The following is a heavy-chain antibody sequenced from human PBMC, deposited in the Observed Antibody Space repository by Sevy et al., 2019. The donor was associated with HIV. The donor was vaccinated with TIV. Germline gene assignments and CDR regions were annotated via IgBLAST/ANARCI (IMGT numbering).Heavy chain of an antibody. J-gene: IGHJ5*02. Sequence: ASVKVSCKASGYTFTSYGISWVRQAPGQGLEWMGWISAYNGNTNYAQKLQGRVTMTTDTSTSTAYMELRSLRSDDTAVYYCARMWDYSSSWYPGGPLLAWGQGTLVTVSS. CDR1: GYTFTSYG. D-gene: IGHD6-13*01. V-gene: IGHV1-18*01. CDR3: ARMWDYSSSWYPGGPLLA. CDR2: ISAYNGNT.